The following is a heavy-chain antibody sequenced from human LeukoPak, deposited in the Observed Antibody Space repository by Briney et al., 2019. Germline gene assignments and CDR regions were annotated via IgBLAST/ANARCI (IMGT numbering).Heavy chain of an antibody. D-gene: IGHD3-22*01. J-gene: IGHJ4*02. V-gene: IGHV1-69*04. CDR3: ARDPRRAFDYYDSSGYLDY. CDR1: GGTFSSYA. CDR2: IIPILGIA. Sequence: ASVKVSCKASGGTFSSYAISWVRQAPGQGLEWMGRIIPILGIANYAQKFQGRVTITADKSTSTAYMELSSLRSEDTAVYYCARDPRRAFDYYDSSGYLDYWGQGTLVTVSS.